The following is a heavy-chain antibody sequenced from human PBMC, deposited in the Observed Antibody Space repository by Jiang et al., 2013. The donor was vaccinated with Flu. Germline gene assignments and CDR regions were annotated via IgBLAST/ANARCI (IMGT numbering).Heavy chain of an antibody. CDR3: ARGYQTYSGSPIVLWFDP. J-gene: IGHJ5*02. CDR1: LHLYQLW. D-gene: IGHD1-26*01. V-gene: IGHV1-18*01. CDR2: ISAYNGNT. Sequence: GAEVKKPGGLSEGLLQGFWLHLYQLWYQLGATGPLDKGLEWMGWISAYNGNTNYAQKLQGRVTMTTDTSTSTAYMELRSLRSDDTAVYYCARGYQTYSGSPIVLWFDPVGPGNPGHRLL.